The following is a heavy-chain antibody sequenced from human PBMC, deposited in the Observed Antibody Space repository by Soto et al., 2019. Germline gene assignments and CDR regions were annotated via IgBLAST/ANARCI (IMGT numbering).Heavy chain of an antibody. CDR2: ISSSSSYI. CDR3: ARDGDYVWGSYRWSDAFDI. V-gene: IGHV3-21*01. D-gene: IGHD3-16*02. J-gene: IGHJ3*02. CDR1: GFTCSSYS. Sequence: PGGSLRLSCAASGFTCSSYSMNWVRQAPGKGLEWVSSISSSSSYIYYADSVKGRFTISRDNAKNSLYLQMNRLRAEDTAVYYCARDGDYVWGSYRWSDAFDIWGQGTMVTVSS.